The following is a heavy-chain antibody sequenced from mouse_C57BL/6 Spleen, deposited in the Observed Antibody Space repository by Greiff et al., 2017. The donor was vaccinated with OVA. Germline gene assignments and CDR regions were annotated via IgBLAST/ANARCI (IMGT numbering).Heavy chain of an antibody. CDR1: GFTFSDYY. CDR2: ISNGGGST. V-gene: IGHV5-12*01. J-gene: IGHJ4*01. CDR3: ARGDGSSLYYYAMDY. D-gene: IGHD1-1*01. Sequence: EVKLVESGGGLVQPGGSLKLSCAASGFTFSDYYMYWVRQTPEKRLEWVAYISNGGGSTYYPDTVKGRFTISRDNAKNTLYLQMSRLKSEDTAMYYWARGDGSSLYYYAMDYWGQGTSVTVSS.